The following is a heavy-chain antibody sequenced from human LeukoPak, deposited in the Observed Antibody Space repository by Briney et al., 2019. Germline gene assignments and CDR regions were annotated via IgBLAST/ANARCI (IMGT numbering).Heavy chain of an antibody. CDR2: ARYDGNNP. Sequence: PGGSLRLSCAASGFTFSSYGMHWVRQAPGKGLDWVAFARYDGNNPYYSASVKGRFTISRDNSKNTVLLQMNNLRLEDAAVYCCARGSRYGDYPYYCDFWGQGTLVTVSS. CDR1: GFTFSSYG. J-gene: IGHJ4*02. D-gene: IGHD4-17*01. V-gene: IGHV3-30*02. CDR3: ARGSRYGDYPYYCDF.